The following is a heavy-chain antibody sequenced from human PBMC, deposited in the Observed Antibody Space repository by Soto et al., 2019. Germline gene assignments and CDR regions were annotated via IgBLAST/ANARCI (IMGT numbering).Heavy chain of an antibody. D-gene: IGHD2-21*01. V-gene: IGHV3-48*01. CDR1: GFTFSSYS. CDR3: ARDLAVVGTG. J-gene: IGHJ4*02. Sequence: EVQLVESGGGLVQPGGSLRLSCAASGFTFSSYSMNWVRQAPGKGLEWVSYISDSSSTIYYADSVKGRFSISRDNAKNSLHLRMNSRRADDTAVYYCARDLAVVGTGWGQGTLVTVSS. CDR2: ISDSSSTI.